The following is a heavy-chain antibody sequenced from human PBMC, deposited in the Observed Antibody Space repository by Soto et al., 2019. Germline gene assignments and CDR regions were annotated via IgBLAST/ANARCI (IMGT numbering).Heavy chain of an antibody. D-gene: IGHD2-15*01. CDR1: GYTFTSYG. Sequence: SVKVSCKASGYTFTSYGISWVRQAPGQGLEWMGWISAYNGNTNYAQKLQGRVTMTTDTSTSTAYMELRSLRSDDTAVYYCARDSCSGGSCYYYYGMDVWGQGTTVTVSS. CDR2: ISAYNGNT. CDR3: ARDSCSGGSCYYYYGMDV. V-gene: IGHV1-18*01. J-gene: IGHJ6*02.